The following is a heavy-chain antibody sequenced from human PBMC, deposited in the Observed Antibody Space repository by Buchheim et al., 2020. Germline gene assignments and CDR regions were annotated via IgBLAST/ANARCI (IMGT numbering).Heavy chain of an antibody. J-gene: IGHJ4*02. D-gene: IGHD4-11*01. CDR3: APTYYGNYGAFDY. CDR1: GFTFSSYG. CDR2: ITYDGSLK. Sequence: QVHLVESGGGVVQPGRSLRLSCAASGFTFSSYGMYWVRQAPGKGLEWVAIITYDGSLKYYTDSVKGRFTISRDNAKNTLYLQMSSVGAEDTAVYYCAPTYYGNYGAFDYWGQGTL. V-gene: IGHV3-30*03.